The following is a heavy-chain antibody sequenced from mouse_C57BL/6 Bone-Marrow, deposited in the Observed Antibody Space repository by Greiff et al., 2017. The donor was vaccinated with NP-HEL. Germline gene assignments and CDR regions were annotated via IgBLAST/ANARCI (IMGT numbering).Heavy chain of an antibody. CDR3: ARPPAYYSKGRPPWFAY. Sequence: QVQLQQPGAELVRPGTSVKLSCKASGYTFTSYWMHWVKQRPGQGLEWIGVIDPSDSYTNYIQKFKGKATLTVDTSSSTAYMQLSSLTSEDSAVYYCARPPAYYSKGRPPWFAYWGQGTLVTVSA. D-gene: IGHD2-5*01. V-gene: IGHV1-59*01. CDR1: GYTFTSYW. J-gene: IGHJ3*01. CDR2: IDPSDSYT.